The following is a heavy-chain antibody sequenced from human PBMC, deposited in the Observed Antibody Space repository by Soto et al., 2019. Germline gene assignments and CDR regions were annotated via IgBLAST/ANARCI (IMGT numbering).Heavy chain of an antibody. V-gene: IGHV1-69*06. CDR3: ARGGSMVRGVMNYYYGMDV. CDR2: IIPIFGTA. Sequence: SVKVSCKASGGTFSSYAISWVLQAPGQGLEWMGGIIPIFGTANYAQKFQGRVTITADKSTSTAYMELSSLRSEDTAVYYCARGGSMVRGVMNYYYGMDVWGQGTTVTVSS. D-gene: IGHD3-10*01. J-gene: IGHJ6*02. CDR1: GGTFSSYA.